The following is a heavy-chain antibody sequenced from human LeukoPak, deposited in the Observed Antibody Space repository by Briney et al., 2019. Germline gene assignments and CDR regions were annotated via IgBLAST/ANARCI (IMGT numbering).Heavy chain of an antibody. Sequence: SGGSLRLSCAASGFTFSDHYMDWVRQAPGKGLEWVGRSRAKIDSYTTEYAASVKGRFTISRDESENTLYLHVNSLKTEDTAVYYCVREYYYDFPQWGQGTLVTVSS. CDR3: VREYYYDFPQ. D-gene: IGHD3-3*01. CDR2: SRAKIDSYTT. V-gene: IGHV3-72*01. CDR1: GFTFSDHY. J-gene: IGHJ4*02.